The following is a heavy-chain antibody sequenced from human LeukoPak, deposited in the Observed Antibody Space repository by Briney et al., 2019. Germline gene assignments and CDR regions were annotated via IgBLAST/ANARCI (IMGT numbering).Heavy chain of an antibody. D-gene: IGHD1-26*01. J-gene: IGHJ6*03. CDR1: GFTFSSYW. CDR2: IKQDGSEK. V-gene: IGHV3-7*01. CDR3: ARGIHKWGYYYYYMDV. Sequence: GGSLRLSCAASGFTFSSYWMSLVRQAPGKGLGWVANIKQDGSEKYYVDSVKGRFTISRDNAKNSLYLQMNSLRAEDTAVYYCARGIHKWGYYYYYMDVWGKGTTVTVSS.